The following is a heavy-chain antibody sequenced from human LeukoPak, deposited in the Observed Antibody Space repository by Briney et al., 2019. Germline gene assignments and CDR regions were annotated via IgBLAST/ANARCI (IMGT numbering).Heavy chain of an antibody. CDR3: ARDLSSWYVLDY. Sequence: GRSLGLSRALSGFTLNAYEMTWVRHAPGKGVDWISYITSSGSTIYYADSVKGRFTISRDNAENSLFLQMNSLRAEDTAVYYCARDLSSWYVLDYWGQGTLVTVSS. CDR1: GFTLNAYE. J-gene: IGHJ4*02. D-gene: IGHD6-13*01. V-gene: IGHV3-48*03. CDR2: ITSSGSTI.